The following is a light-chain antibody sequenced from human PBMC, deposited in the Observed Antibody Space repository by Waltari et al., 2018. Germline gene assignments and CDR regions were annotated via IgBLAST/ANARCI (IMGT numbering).Light chain of an antibody. CDR2: DAT. Sequence: EIVLTQPPATLSSSLGERATLSCRASQSFSSYLAWYQQKPGQAPRLLIYDATNRATGIPARFSGSGSGTDFTLTISSLEPEDFAVYYCQQRSNWPRTFGQGTKLEIK. CDR1: QSFSSY. V-gene: IGKV3-11*01. CDR3: QQRSNWPRT. J-gene: IGKJ2*02.